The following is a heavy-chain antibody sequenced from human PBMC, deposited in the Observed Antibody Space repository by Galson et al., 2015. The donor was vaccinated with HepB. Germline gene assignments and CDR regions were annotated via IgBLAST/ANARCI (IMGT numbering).Heavy chain of an antibody. CDR3: AKDCQSRPYDFWSGEFDP. Sequence: SLRLSCAASGFTFSSYAMSWVRQAPGKGLEWVSAISGSGGSTYYADSVKGRFTISRDNSKNMLYLQMNSLRAEDTAVYYCAKDCQSRPYDFWSGEFDPWGQGTLVTVSS. D-gene: IGHD3-3*01. J-gene: IGHJ5*02. V-gene: IGHV3-23*01. CDR1: GFTFSSYA. CDR2: ISGSGGST.